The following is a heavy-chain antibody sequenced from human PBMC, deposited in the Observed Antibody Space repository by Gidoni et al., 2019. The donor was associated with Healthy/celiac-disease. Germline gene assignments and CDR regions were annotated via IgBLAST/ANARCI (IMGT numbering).Heavy chain of an antibody. Sequence: QVQLQQWGAGLLKPSETLSLTCAVYGGSFSGYYWSWIRQPPGKGLAWIGEINHSGRTNYNPSLKGRVTISVDTSKNQFSLKLSSVTAADTAVYYCARGLGRGYSYGYYYYYGMDVWGQGTTVTVSS. CDR3: ARGLGRGYSYGYYYYYGMDV. CDR1: GGSFSGYY. CDR2: INHSGRT. J-gene: IGHJ6*02. D-gene: IGHD5-18*01. V-gene: IGHV4-34*01.